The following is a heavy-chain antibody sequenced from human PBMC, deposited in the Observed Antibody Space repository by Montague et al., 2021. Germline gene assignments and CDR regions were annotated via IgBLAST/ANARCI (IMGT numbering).Heavy chain of an antibody. J-gene: IGHJ3*02. V-gene: IGHV4-39*01. CDR2: ISYNGSP. D-gene: IGHD3/OR15-3a*01. CDR1: GGSISRRPYH. CDR3: ARLTFAIGDTPEVFDI. Sequence: SETLSLTCGVSGGSISRRPYHWAWIRQPPGKGLEWIATISYNGSPYSDSALKSRVTISVDTSKNQLSLRLTSVTATDTAVYYCARLTFAIGDTPEVFDIWGQGTTVTVSS.